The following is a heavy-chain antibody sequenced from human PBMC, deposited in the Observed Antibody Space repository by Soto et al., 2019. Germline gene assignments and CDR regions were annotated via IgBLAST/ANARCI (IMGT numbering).Heavy chain of an antibody. CDR3: ARESAYYDYVWGSYRPAPFDY. V-gene: IGHV1-3*01. CDR2: INAGNGNT. J-gene: IGHJ4*02. D-gene: IGHD3-16*02. Sequence: ASVKVSCKASGYTFTSYPMHWVRQAPGQRLAWMGWINAGNGNTKYSQKFQGRVTITRDTSASTAYMELSSLRSEDTAVYYCARESAYYDYVWGSYRPAPFDYWGQGTLVTVSS. CDR1: GYTFTSYP.